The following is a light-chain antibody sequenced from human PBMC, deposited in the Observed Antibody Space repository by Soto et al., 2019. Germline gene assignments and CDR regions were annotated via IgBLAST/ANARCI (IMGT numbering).Light chain of an antibody. CDR3: QQYDQWPIT. CDR1: QSVSRTY. Sequence: KEAPGTVTLRTEERGTRSCRASQSVSRTYLAWYQQKPGQAPRLLIYGASARALGIPARFSGSGSGTEFSFTVTSLQSEDFAVYYCQQYDQWPITFGQGTLLEVK. V-gene: IGKV3-15*01. J-gene: IGKJ5*01. CDR2: GAS.